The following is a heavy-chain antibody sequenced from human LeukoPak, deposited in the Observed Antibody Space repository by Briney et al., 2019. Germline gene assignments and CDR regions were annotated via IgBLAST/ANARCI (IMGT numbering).Heavy chain of an antibody. Sequence: GGSLRLSCAASGFTFDDYAMNWVRQAPGRGLEWVSGISGNSGSIGYADSVKGRFTISRDNAKNSLYLQMNSLRAEDTALYYCAKDIDEGYCSGGSCYLRGAFDIWGQGTMVTVSS. CDR3: AKDIDEGYCSGGSCYLRGAFDI. CDR1: GFTFDDYA. J-gene: IGHJ3*02. D-gene: IGHD2-15*01. CDR2: ISGNSGSI. V-gene: IGHV3-9*01.